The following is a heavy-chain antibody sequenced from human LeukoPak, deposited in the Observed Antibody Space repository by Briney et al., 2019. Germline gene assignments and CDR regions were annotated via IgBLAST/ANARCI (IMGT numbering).Heavy chain of an antibody. CDR3: ARGRRGSYFLDY. J-gene: IGHJ4*02. V-gene: IGHV4-39*07. Sequence: SETLSLTCTVSGDSISSSSSYWGWIHQPPGKGLEWIGEINHSGSTNYNPSLKSRVTISVDTSKNQFSLKLSSVTAADTAVYYCARGRRGSYFLDYWGQGTLVTVSS. CDR1: GDSISSSSSY. CDR2: INHSGST. D-gene: IGHD1-26*01.